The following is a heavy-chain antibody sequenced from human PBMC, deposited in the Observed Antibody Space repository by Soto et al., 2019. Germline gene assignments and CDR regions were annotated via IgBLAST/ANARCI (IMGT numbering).Heavy chain of an antibody. D-gene: IGHD2-8*02. J-gene: IGHJ4*02. CDR1: GYTFTSYG. Sequence: ASVKVSCKASGYTFTSYGISWVRQAPGQGLEWMGWISAYNGNTNYAQKLQGRVTMTTDTSTSTAYMELSSLKASDTAIYFCASSVLVTSTMNYFDLWGQGTLVTVSS. CDR2: ISAYNGNT. V-gene: IGHV1-18*04. CDR3: ASSVLVTSTMNYFDL.